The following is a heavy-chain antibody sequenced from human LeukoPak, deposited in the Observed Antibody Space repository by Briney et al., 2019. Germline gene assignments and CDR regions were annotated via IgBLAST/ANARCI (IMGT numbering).Heavy chain of an antibody. J-gene: IGHJ4*02. V-gene: IGHV4-34*01. Sequence: SDNLSLSYAVCGRSFSGYYWSWIRQPPGNGLEWIGEINHSGSTNYNPSLKSRVTISVDTSKNQFSLKLSSVTAADTAVYYCARGTHDYGVYWGQGTLVTVSS. CDR3: ARGTHDYGVY. CDR2: INHSGST. CDR1: GRSFSGYY.